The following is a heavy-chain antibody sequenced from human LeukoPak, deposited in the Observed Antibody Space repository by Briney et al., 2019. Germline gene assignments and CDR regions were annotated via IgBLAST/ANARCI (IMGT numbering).Heavy chain of an antibody. Sequence: GGSLRLSCAASGFTFSNYAMHWVRQAPGKGLEWVAYMRSDGSTKYYADSVKGRFTISRDNSKNTLYVQMNSLRAEDTAVYYCAKEGYSYGLYYFDYWGQGTLVTVSS. V-gene: IGHV3-30*02. CDR2: MRSDGSTK. J-gene: IGHJ4*02. D-gene: IGHD5-18*01. CDR1: GFTFSNYA. CDR3: AKEGYSYGLYYFDY.